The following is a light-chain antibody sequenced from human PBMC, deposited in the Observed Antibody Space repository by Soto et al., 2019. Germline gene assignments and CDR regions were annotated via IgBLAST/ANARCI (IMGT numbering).Light chain of an antibody. CDR3: QQYGNSPIT. J-gene: IGKJ5*01. CDR2: GTS. Sequence: EVVLTQSPGTLSLSRGERATLSCRASERIYSAYLGWYQQKPGQAPRLLIYGTSSRATGIPDRFSGSGSGTNFTLTISRLEPEDFEVYYCQQYGNSPITFGQVTRLEIK. CDR1: ERIYSAY. V-gene: IGKV3-20*01.